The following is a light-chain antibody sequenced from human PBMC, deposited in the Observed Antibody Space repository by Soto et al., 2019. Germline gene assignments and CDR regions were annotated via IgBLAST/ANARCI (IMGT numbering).Light chain of an antibody. Sequence: DIQMTQSPPSLAASVGDRVTITCQASQDLTNYLNWYQQKPGEAPKLLIYDTITLEEGVPSRFSGGGSGTDCPFTINGLQPEDAAIYSCQQYVNLPYTFGQGTKLEIK. V-gene: IGKV1-33*01. CDR1: QDLTNY. CDR2: DTI. CDR3: QQYVNLPYT. J-gene: IGKJ2*01.